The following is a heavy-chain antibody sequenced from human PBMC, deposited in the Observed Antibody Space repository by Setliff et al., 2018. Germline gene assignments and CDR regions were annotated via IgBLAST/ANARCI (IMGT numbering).Heavy chain of an antibody. V-gene: IGHV5-51*01. CDR1: GNGFTDLW. CDR3: ARQGCSSTSCHSIDY. Sequence: GESLKISCKVSGNGFTDLWIAWVRQTPGKGLEWMGIIHPADYDTRYSPSLQGQVTFSADKAINTAYLQWNSLQASDTAMYYCARQGCSSTSCHSIDYWGQGTLVTVSS. CDR2: IHPADYDT. D-gene: IGHD2-2*01. J-gene: IGHJ4*02.